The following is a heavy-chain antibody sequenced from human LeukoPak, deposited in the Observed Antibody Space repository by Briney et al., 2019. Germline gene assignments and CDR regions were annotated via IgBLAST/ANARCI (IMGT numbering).Heavy chain of an antibody. Sequence: PGGSLRLSCAVSGFTFSNCWMSWVRQAPGKGLEWVAHIKQDESEKYYVDSVKGRFTISRDNAKNSLYLQMNSLRAEDTAIYYCARDKIVGASKFDYWGQGTLVTVSS. CDR2: IKQDESEK. CDR1: GFTFSNCW. V-gene: IGHV3-7*01. J-gene: IGHJ4*02. CDR3: ARDKIVGASKFDY. D-gene: IGHD1-26*01.